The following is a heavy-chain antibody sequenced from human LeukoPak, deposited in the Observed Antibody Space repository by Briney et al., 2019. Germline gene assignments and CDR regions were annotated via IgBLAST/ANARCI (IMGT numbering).Heavy chain of an antibody. J-gene: IGHJ6*02. CDR2: ISGSGGST. D-gene: IGHD4-11*01. V-gene: IGHV3-23*01. CDR3: ARGYSNYFDYYYGMDV. CDR1: GFTFSSYA. Sequence: PGGSLRLSCAASGFTFSSYAMSWVRQAPGKGLEWVSAISGSGGSTYYADSVKGRFTISRDNSKNTLYLQMNSLRAEDTAVYYCARGYSNYFDYYYGMDVWGQGTTVTVSS.